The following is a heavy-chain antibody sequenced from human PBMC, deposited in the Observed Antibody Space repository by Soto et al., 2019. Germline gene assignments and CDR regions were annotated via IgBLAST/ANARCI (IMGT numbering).Heavy chain of an antibody. J-gene: IGHJ4*02. V-gene: IGHV4-61*01. Sequence: SETLSLTCTVSGGSVGSGSYYWGWIRQAPGKGLEWIGYIYYTGSTNYIPSLLSRVTISVDTSKNQFSLKLSSVTAADTAVYYCARVNGGPYSFDSWGQGTPVTVSS. CDR3: ARVNGGPYSFDS. CDR1: GGSVGSGSYY. CDR2: IYYTGST. D-gene: IGHD2-8*01.